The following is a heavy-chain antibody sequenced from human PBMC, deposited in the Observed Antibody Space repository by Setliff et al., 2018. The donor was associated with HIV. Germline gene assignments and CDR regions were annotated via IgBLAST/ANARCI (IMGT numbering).Heavy chain of an antibody. CDR3: ARVCEGGMDY. J-gene: IGHJ4*02. CDR1: GYTFTRYF. D-gene: IGHD3-10*02. CDR2: INPSGGST. V-gene: IGHV1-46*01. Sequence: GASVKVSCKASGYTFTRYFMHCVRQAPGQGLEWLGMINPSGGSTWYAQKFHGRVTMTGDKSTNTLYMELSSLSSEDTAVDYCARVCEGGMDYWGQGTMVTVSS.